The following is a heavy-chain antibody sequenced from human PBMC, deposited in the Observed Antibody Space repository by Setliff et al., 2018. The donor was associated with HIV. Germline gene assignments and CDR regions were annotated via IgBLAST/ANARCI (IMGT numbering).Heavy chain of an antibody. D-gene: IGHD6-19*01. Sequence: PSETLSLTCTVSGGSISSYYWSWIRQPPGKGLEWIGSISYRGENHYNPSFMSRVAISADTSKNQYSLNLRSVTASDTAVYYCARDSGWWQIDYWGQGTLVTVSS. CDR3: ARDSGWWQIDY. CDR2: ISYRGEN. CDR1: GGSISSYY. J-gene: IGHJ4*02. V-gene: IGHV4-4*08.